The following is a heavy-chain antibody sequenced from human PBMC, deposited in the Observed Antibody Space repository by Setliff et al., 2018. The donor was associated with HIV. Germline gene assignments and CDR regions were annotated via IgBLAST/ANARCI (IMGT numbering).Heavy chain of an antibody. V-gene: IGHV7-4-1*02. CDR3: ARDLKRPNSNFWGGYPIPFDS. Sequence: ASVKVSCKASGYTFTSYAMNWVRQAPGQGLEWMGWINTNTGNPTYAQGFTGRFVFSLDTSVSTAYLQISSLKAEDTAVYFCARDLKRPNSNFWGGYPIPFDSWGQGTLVTRLL. CDR1: GYTFTSYA. D-gene: IGHD3-3*01. J-gene: IGHJ4*02. CDR2: INTNTGNP.